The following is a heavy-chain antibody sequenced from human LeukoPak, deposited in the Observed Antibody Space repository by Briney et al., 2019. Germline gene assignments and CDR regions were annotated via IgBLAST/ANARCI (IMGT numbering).Heavy chain of an antibody. V-gene: IGHV3-23*01. Sequence: PGGSLRLSCAASGFTFSSYAMSWVRQAPGKGLEWVSAISGSGGSTYYADSVKGRFTISRDNSKNTLYLQMNSLRAGDTAVYYCAKGFPRGSSWYYFDYWGQGTLVTVSS. J-gene: IGHJ4*02. D-gene: IGHD6-13*01. CDR1: GFTFSSYA. CDR2: ISGSGGST. CDR3: AKGFPRGSSWYYFDY.